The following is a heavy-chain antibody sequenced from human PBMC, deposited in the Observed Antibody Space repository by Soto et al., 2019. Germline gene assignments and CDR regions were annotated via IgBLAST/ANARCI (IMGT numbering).Heavy chain of an antibody. J-gene: IGHJ6*02. CDR1: GYPFTNYG. V-gene: IGHV1-18*04. D-gene: IGHD2-8*01. CDR2: ISGDNGKT. Sequence: ASVKVSCKASGYPFTNYGISWVRQAPGRGLEWMGWISGDNGKTKYAQKFQGRVTMTTDTSTSTAYMELRSLRSDDTAVYCCARDHEDIVLMMSEIYYYYGMDVWGQGTTVTVSS. CDR3: ARDHEDIVLMMSEIYYYYGMDV.